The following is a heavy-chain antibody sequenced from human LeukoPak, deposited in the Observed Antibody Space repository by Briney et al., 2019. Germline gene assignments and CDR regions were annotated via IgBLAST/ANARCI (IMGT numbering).Heavy chain of an antibody. CDR3: ARTQGYGDYGAPLDY. Sequence: SKTLSLTCTVSGGSISSGSYYWSWIRQPAGKGLEWIGRIYTSGSTNYNPSLKSRVTISVDTSKNQFSLKLSSVTAADTAVYYCARTQGYGDYGAPLDYWGQGTLVTVSS. CDR1: GGSISSGSYY. J-gene: IGHJ4*02. D-gene: IGHD4-17*01. CDR2: IYTSGST. V-gene: IGHV4-61*02.